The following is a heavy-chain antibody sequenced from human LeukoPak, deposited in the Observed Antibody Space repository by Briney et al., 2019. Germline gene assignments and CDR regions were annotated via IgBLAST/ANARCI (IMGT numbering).Heavy chain of an antibody. CDR1: GGTFSSYA. D-gene: IGHD3-10*01. J-gene: IGHJ4*02. CDR2: IIPIFGTA. V-gene: IGHV1-69*06. Sequence: SVKVSCKASGGTFSSYAISWVRQAPGQGLEWMGGIIPIFGTANYAQKFQGRVTITADKSTSTAYMELSSLRSEDTAVHYCASTGSLVRGVTDYWGQGTLVTASS. CDR3: ASTGSLVRGVTDY.